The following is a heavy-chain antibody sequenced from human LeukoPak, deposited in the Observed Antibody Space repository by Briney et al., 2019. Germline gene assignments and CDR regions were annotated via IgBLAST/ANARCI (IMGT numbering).Heavy chain of an antibody. CDR3: AKDGSRYSSGWYAY. Sequence: GGSLRLSCAASGSTFSNYAMNWVRQAPGKGLEWVSTISSSGGNTYYADSVKGRFTISRDNSKNTLYLQMNSLRAEDTAIYYCAKDGSRYSSGWYAYWGQGTLVTVSS. V-gene: IGHV3-23*01. CDR1: GSTFSNYA. D-gene: IGHD6-19*01. J-gene: IGHJ4*02. CDR2: ISSSGGNT.